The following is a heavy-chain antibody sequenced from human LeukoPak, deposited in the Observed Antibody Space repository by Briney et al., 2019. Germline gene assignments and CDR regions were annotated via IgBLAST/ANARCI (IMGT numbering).Heavy chain of an antibody. V-gene: IGHV3-21*04. CDR3: ARVTYYYDSSGYYDY. Sequence: GGSLRLSCAASGFTFSSYSMNWVRQAPGKGLEWVSSISSSSSYIYYADSVKGRFTISRDNAKNSLYPQMNSLRAEDTAVYYCARVTYYYDSSGYYDYWGQGTLVTVSS. CDR2: ISSSSSYI. D-gene: IGHD3-22*01. J-gene: IGHJ4*02. CDR1: GFTFSSYS.